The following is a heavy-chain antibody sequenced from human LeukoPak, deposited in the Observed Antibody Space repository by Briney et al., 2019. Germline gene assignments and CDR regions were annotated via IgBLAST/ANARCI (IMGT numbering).Heavy chain of an antibody. V-gene: IGHV4-4*02. Sequence: GSLRLSCAASGFTFSNAWMSWVRQPPGKGLEWIGEIYHSGSTNYNPSLKSRVTISVDKSKSQFSLKLSSVTAADTAVYYCARKGYTIGSFDYWGQGTLVTVSS. CDR2: IYHSGST. CDR1: GFTFSNAW. J-gene: IGHJ4*02. CDR3: ARKGYTIGSFDY. D-gene: IGHD5-18*01.